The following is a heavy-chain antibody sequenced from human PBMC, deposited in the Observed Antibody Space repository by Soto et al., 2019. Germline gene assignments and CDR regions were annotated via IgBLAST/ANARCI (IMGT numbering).Heavy chain of an antibody. J-gene: IGHJ5*02. Sequence: SETLSLTCAVSGGSISSGTYSWSWIRQPPGKGLEWIGYISQSGSIYYNPSLKSRVTISMDRSKNQFSLKLNSVTAADTAVYYCARVGYDSSGYYFWFDPWGQGTLVTVSS. V-gene: IGHV4-30-2*01. D-gene: IGHD3-22*01. CDR1: GGSISSGTYS. CDR3: ARVGYDSSGYYFWFDP. CDR2: ISQSGSI.